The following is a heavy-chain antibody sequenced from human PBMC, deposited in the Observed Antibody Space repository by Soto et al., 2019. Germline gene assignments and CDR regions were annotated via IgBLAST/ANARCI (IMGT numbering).Heavy chain of an antibody. CDR3: TTGYSGYDYDYYYYGMDV. D-gene: IGHD5-12*01. CDR1: GFTFSNAW. V-gene: IGHV3-15*07. Sequence: EVQLVESGGGLVKPGGSLRLSCAASGFTFSNAWMNWVRQAPGKGLEWVGRIKSKTDGGTTDYAAPVKGRFTISRDDLKNTLYLQMNSLKTEDTAVYYCTTGYSGYDYDYYYYGMDVWGQGTTVTVSS. J-gene: IGHJ6*02. CDR2: IKSKTDGGTT.